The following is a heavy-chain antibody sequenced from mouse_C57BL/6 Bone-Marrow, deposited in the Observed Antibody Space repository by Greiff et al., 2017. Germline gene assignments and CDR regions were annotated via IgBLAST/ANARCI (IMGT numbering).Heavy chain of an antibody. Sequence: VQLKQSGAELVRPGASVKLSCTASGFNIKDDYMHWVKQRPEQGLEWIGWIDPENGDTEYASKFQGTATITAYTSSNTAYLQLSSLTSEDTAVYYCTPITTVVGGYFDVWGTGTTVTVSS. V-gene: IGHV14-4*01. CDR3: TPITTVVGGYFDV. D-gene: IGHD1-1*01. CDR2: IDPENGDT. J-gene: IGHJ1*03. CDR1: GFNIKDDY.